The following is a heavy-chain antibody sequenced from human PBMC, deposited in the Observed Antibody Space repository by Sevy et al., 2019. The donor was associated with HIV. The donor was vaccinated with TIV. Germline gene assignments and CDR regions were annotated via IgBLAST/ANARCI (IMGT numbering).Heavy chain of an antibody. CDR3: AKDSGGSCYY. CDR2: LSYDGSNK. Sequence: GGSLRLSCEASGFTFSSYGMHGSRQAPGKGLEWVAVLSYDGSNKYYADSVKGRFTISRDNSKNTLHLQMNSLRAEDTAVYYCAKDSGGSCYYWGQGTLVTVSS. J-gene: IGHJ4*02. D-gene: IGHD2-15*01. V-gene: IGHV3-30*18. CDR1: GFTFSSYG.